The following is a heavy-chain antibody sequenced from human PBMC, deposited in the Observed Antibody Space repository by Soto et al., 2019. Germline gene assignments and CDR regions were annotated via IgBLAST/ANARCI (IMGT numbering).Heavy chain of an antibody. CDR2: IIPIFGTA. Sequence: QVQLVQSGAEVKKPGSSVKVSCKASGGTFSSYAISWVRQAPGQGLEWMGGIIPIFGTANYAQKFQGRVTITADESTSTAYMELSSLRYEDTAVYYCARAPGPAESSSWDWWFDPWGQGTLVTVSS. CDR3: ARAPGPAESSSWDWWFDP. J-gene: IGHJ5*02. CDR1: GGTFSSYA. V-gene: IGHV1-69*01. D-gene: IGHD6-13*01.